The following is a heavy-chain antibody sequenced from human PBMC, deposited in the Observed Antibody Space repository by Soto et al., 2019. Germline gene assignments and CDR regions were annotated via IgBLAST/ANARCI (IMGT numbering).Heavy chain of an antibody. D-gene: IGHD6-13*01. CDR2: IWYDGSNK. J-gene: IGHJ6*02. V-gene: IGHV3-33*01. CDR3: ASAFLEQQLVFPNYYYYYGMDV. CDR1: GFTFSSYG. Sequence: GGSLRLSCAASGFTFSSYGMHWVRQAPGKGLEWVAVIWYDGSNKYYADSVKGRFTISRDNSKNTLYLQMNSLRAEDTAVYYCASAFLEQQLVFPNYYYYYGMDVWGQGTTVTVSS.